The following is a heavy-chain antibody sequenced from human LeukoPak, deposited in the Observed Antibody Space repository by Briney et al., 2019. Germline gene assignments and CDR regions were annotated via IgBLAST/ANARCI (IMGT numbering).Heavy chain of an antibody. CDR1: GGSISSYY. V-gene: IGHV4-59*12. D-gene: IGHD6-25*01. CDR3: ARGRQRPTLFDY. Sequence: SETLSLTCTVSGGSISSYYWSWIRQPPGKGLEWIGYIYYSGSTNYNPSLKSRVTISVDTSKNQFSLKLSSVTAADTAVYYCARGRQRPTLFDYWGQGTLVTVSS. CDR2: IYYSGST. J-gene: IGHJ4*02.